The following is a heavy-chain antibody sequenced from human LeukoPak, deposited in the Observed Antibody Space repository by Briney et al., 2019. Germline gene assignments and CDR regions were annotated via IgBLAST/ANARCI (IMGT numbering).Heavy chain of an antibody. D-gene: IGHD5-18*01. CDR3: ARRGGTAMGNYFDY. V-gene: IGHV4-39*01. CDR2: IYYSGST. CDR1: GGSISSTSCY. J-gene: IGHJ4*02. Sequence: SETLSLTCTVSGGSISSTSCYWAWVRQPPGRGLEGIASIYYSGSTYYNPSLKSRVTMSVDTSKNQFSLDLTSVTAADTAVYYCARRGGTAMGNYFDYWGQGTLVTVSS.